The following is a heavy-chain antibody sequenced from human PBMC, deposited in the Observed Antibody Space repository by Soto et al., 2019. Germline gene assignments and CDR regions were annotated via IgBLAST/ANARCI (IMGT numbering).Heavy chain of an antibody. J-gene: IGHJ5*02. CDR1: GGTFSSYA. V-gene: IGHV1-69*13. Sequence: SVKVSCKASGGTFSSYAISWVRQAPGQGLEWMGGIIPIFGTANYAQKFQGRVTITADESTSTAYMGLSSLRSEDTAVYYCVPYGDPDGWFDPWGQGTLVTVSS. CDR2: IIPIFGTA. D-gene: IGHD4-17*01. CDR3: VPYGDPDGWFDP.